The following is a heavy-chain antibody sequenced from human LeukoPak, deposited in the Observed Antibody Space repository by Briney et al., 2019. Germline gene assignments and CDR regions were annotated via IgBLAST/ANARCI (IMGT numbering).Heavy chain of an antibody. CDR2: ISDSGGRT. J-gene: IGHJ4*02. CDR1: GITLSNYG. V-gene: IGHV3-23*01. Sequence: GGSLRLSCAVSGITLSNYGMSWVRQAPGKGLEWVAGISDSGGRTNYADSVKGRFTISRDNPKNTLYLQMNSLRTEDTAVYFCAKRGVAIRVILVGFHKEAYYFDSWGQGALVTVSS. D-gene: IGHD3-22*01. CDR3: AKRGVAIRVILVGFHKEAYYFDS.